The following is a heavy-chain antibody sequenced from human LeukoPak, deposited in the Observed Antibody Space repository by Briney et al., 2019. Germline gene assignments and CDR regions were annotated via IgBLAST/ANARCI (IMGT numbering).Heavy chain of an antibody. J-gene: IGHJ3*01. CDR2: IYYRGTT. V-gene: IGHV4-39*07. CDR1: GGSITSRDFY. CDR3: ARDRGVYMGGDNDFDV. D-gene: IGHD2-8*01. Sequence: SETLSLTCSVSGGSITSRDFYWGWIRQSPGKGLEWIGSIYYRGTTYYTPSLKSRVTMSVDTSKNQFSLSLTSVTAADTDVYYCARDRGVYMGGDNDFDVWGQGTMVSVSS.